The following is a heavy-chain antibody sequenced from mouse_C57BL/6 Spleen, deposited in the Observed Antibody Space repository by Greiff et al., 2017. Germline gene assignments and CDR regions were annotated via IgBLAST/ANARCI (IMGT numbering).Heavy chain of an antibody. J-gene: IGHJ4*01. CDR3: ASLYGSSRVYAMDY. CDR1: GFTFSSYG. D-gene: IGHD1-1*01. V-gene: IGHV5-6*02. Sequence: EVMLVESGGDLVKPGGSLKLSCAASGFTFSSYGMSWVRQTPDKRLEWVATISSGGSYTYYPDSVKGRFTISRDNDKNTLYLQMSSLKSEDTAMYYCASLYGSSRVYAMDYWGQGTSVTVSS. CDR2: ISSGGSYT.